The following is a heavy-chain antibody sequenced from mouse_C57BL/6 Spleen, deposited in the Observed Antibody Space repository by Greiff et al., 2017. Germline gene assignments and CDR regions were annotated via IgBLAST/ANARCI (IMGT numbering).Heavy chain of an antibody. D-gene: IGHD4-1*01. J-gene: IGHJ2*01. Sequence: QVQLQQSGPELVKPGASVKLSCKASGYTFTSYEINWVKQRPGQGLEWIGWVYPRDGSTKYNEKFKGKATLTVDTSSSTAYMELPSLTSEDSAVYFCARQNWDVRGYWGQGTTLTVSS. CDR1: GYTFTSYE. V-gene: IGHV1-85*01. CDR2: VYPRDGST. CDR3: ARQNWDVRGY.